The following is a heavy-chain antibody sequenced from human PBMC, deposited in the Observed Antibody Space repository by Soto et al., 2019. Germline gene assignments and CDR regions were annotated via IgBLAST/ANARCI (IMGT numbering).Heavy chain of an antibody. J-gene: IGHJ6*02. CDR2: ISGSGGST. CDR1: GFTFSSYG. CDR3: AKTPHYYYYYGMDV. V-gene: IGHV3-23*01. Sequence: GGSLRLSCAASGFTFSSYGMHWVRQAPGKGLEWVSAISGSGGSTYYADSVKGRFTISRDNSKNTLYLQMNSLRAEDTAVYYCAKTPHYYYYYGMDVWGQGTTVTVSS.